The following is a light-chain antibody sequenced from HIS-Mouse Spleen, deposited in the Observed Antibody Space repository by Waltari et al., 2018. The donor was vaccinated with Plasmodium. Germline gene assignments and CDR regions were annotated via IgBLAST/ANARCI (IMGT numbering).Light chain of an antibody. Sequence: DIQMTQSPSTLSASVGDRVTITCRASQRISSWLAWYQQKPGKAPTLLIYKASSLESGVPSRFSGSGSGTEFTLTISSLQPDDFATYCCQQYNSYYTVGQGTKLEIK. J-gene: IGKJ2*01. CDR2: KAS. CDR3: QQYNSYYT. V-gene: IGKV1-5*03. CDR1: QRISSW.